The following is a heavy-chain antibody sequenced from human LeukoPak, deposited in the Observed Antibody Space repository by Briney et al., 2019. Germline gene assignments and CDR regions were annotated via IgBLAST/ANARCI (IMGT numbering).Heavy chain of an antibody. V-gene: IGHV1-18*01. CDR2: ISAYNGNT. CDR3: ARGYPPYGSSGYNWFDP. J-gene: IGHJ5*02. D-gene: IGHD3-22*01. Sequence: GASVKVSCKASGYTFSSYGISWVRQAPGQGLEWMGWISAYNGNTNYAQKLQSRVTMITDTSTSTAYMELRSLRSDDTAVYYCARGYPPYGSSGYNWFDPWGQGTLVTVSS. CDR1: GYTFSSYG.